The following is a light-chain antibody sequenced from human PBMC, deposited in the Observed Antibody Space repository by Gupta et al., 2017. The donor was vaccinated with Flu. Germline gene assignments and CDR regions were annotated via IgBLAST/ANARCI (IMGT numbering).Light chain of an antibody. CDR3: QQDDSTSWT. CDR2: WAS. V-gene: IGKV4-1*01. CDR1: QSVLYSSNNKNY. Sequence: DIVMTQSPDSLAVPLGERATINCKSSQSVLYSSNNKNYLAWYQQKPGQPPKLLIYWASTRESGVPDRFSGSGSGTDFTLTISSLQAEDVAVYYCQQDDSTSWTFGQGTKVEIK. J-gene: IGKJ1*01.